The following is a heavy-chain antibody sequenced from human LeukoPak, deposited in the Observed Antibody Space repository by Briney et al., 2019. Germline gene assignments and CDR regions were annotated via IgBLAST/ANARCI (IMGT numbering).Heavy chain of an antibody. CDR2: IYYSGST. J-gene: IGHJ4*02. D-gene: IGHD2-2*01. CDR3: ARAGKCTSTSCSPDY. V-gene: IGHV4-59*01. Sequence: SETLSLTCSVSGGSITSYYWSWIRQPPGKGLEWIGYIYYSGSTKYNPSHKSRVTISVDTSKNQFSLKLSSVTAADTAVYYCARAGKCTSTSCSPDYWGQGTLVTVSS. CDR1: GGSITSYY.